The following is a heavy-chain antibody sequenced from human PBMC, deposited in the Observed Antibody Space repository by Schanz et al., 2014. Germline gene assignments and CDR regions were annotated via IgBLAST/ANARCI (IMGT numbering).Heavy chain of an antibody. V-gene: IGHV1-69*09. CDR1: GDTFSNYA. CDR2: IIPFLDRT. D-gene: IGHD6-13*01. J-gene: IGHJ4*02. Sequence: QEQLVQSGAEVKTPGDSVKVSCRASGDTFSNYAINWVRQAPGQGLEWMGRIIPFLDRTNHAQRFQGRVTITADKSTSTAYIDLRSLRSEDTALYYCAREVGSSRSFDSWGQGTLVTVSS. CDR3: AREVGSSRSFDS.